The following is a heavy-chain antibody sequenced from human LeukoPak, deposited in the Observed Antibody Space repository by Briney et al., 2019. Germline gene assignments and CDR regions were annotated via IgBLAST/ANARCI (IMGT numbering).Heavy chain of an antibody. D-gene: IGHD3-3*01. Sequence: ETLSLTCTVSGGSISSSTYCWSWVRQAPGKGLEWVANIKLDGSEKNYVDSVKGRFTISRDNTKNSLYLQMNSLRAEDTAVFYCARDQYDTWSRRGNFDSWGQGTLVIVSS. CDR3: ARDQYDTWSRRGNFDS. CDR1: GGSISSSTYC. CDR2: IKLDGSEK. V-gene: IGHV3-7*03. J-gene: IGHJ4*02.